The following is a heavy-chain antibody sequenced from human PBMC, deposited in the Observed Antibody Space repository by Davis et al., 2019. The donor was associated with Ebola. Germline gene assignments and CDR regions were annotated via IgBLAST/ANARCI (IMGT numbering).Heavy chain of an antibody. D-gene: IGHD4-17*01. CDR2: ISSSGSTI. J-gene: IGHJ3*02. CDR3: ARGGDYHGFDI. Sequence: GESLKISCAASGFTFSTDSMNWVRQAPGKGLEWVSYISSSGSTIYYADSVKGRFTISRDNAKNSLYLQMSSLRADDTAVYYCARGGDYHGFDIWGQGTLVTVSS. CDR1: GFTFSTDS. V-gene: IGHV3-48*04.